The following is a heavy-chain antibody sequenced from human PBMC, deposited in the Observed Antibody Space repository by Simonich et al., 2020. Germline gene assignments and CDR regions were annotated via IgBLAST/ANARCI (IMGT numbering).Heavy chain of an antibody. Sequence: GGGVVQPGRSLRLSCAASGFTFSSYAMHWVRQAPGRGLVWVAVISYDGSNKYYADSVKGRFTISRDNSKNTLYLQMNSLRAEDTAVYYCARDLGSSYYFDYWGQGTLVTVSS. CDR2: ISYDGSNK. D-gene: IGHD6-6*01. J-gene: IGHJ4*02. CDR3: ARDLGSSYYFDY. V-gene: IGHV3-30*07. CDR1: GFTFSSYA.